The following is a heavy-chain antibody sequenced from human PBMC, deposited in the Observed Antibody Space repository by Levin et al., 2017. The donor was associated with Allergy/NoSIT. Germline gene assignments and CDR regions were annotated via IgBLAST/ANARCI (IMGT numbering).Heavy chain of an antibody. D-gene: IGHD5-18*01. J-gene: IGHJ4*02. CDR2: INNGVRST. V-gene: IGHV3-74*03. CDR3: AKGGVDTSLVN. CDR1: GFTFSNYW. Sequence: PGGSLRLSCAASGFTFSNYWMHWVRQAPGKGLVWVSRINNGVRSTTYADFVEGRFTISRDNAKNTLYLQMNSLRAEDTAVYYCAKGGVDTSLVNWGQGTLVTVSS.